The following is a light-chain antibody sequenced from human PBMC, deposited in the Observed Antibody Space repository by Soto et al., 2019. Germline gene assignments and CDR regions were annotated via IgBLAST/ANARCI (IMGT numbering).Light chain of an antibody. J-gene: IGKJ4*01. V-gene: IGKV3-15*01. CDR1: QSVSSN. CDR2: GAS. Sequence: EIVMTQSPATLSVSPGERATLSCMASQSVSSNLAWYQQKPGQAPMLIIYGASTRATGIPARFSGSGSGTEFTLTISSLQYEDFAVYYCQQYNNWPPVFGGGTKVEIK. CDR3: QQYNNWPPV.